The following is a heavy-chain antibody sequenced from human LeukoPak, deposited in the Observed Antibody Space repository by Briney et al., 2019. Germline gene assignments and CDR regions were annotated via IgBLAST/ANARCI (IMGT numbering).Heavy chain of an antibody. CDR3: ARVLWFGELSWFDP. D-gene: IGHD3-10*01. J-gene: IGHJ5*02. V-gene: IGHV4-61*02. CDR1: GGSISSGSYY. CDR2: IYTSGST. Sequence: SETPSLTCTVSGGSISSGSYYWSWIRQPAGKGLEWIGRIYTSGSTNYNPSLKSRVTISLDTSKNQFSLKLSSVTAADTAVYYCARVLWFGELSWFDPWGQGTLVTVSS.